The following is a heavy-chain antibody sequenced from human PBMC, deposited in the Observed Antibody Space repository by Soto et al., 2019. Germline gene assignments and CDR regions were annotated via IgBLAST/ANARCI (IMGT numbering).Heavy chain of an antibody. D-gene: IGHD3-10*01. CDR2: TYYDSKWYT. V-gene: IGHV6-1*01. Sequence: HVQLQQSGPGLVKPSQTLSLSCAISGDSVSSNTTAWNWIRQSPSRGLEWLGRTYYDSKWYTDYAESVKSRMTINADTSKNHFSLNLKSVTPEDTALYYCAGNYYGAGSYYSSFAYWGQGTLVTVSS. CDR3: AGNYYGAGSYYSSFAY. CDR1: GDSVSSNTTA. J-gene: IGHJ4*02.